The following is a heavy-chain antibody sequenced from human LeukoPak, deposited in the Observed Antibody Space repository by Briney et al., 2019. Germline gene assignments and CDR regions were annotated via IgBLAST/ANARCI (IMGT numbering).Heavy chain of an antibody. CDR3: ARGRRRITIFGVVTSWFDP. V-gene: IGHV4-34*01. J-gene: IGHJ5*02. CDR2: INHSGST. Sequence: SETLSLTCAVYGGSFSGYYWSWIRQPPGKGLEWIGEINHSGSTNYNPSLKSRVTISVDTSKNQFSLKLSSVTAADTAVYYCARGRRRITIFGVVTSWFDPWGQGTLVTVSS. D-gene: IGHD3-3*01. CDR1: GGSFSGYY.